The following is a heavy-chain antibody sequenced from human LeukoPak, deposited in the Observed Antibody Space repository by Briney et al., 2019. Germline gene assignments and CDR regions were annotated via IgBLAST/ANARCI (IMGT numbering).Heavy chain of an antibody. Sequence: GRSLRLSCAASGFTFSSYGMHWVRQAPGKGLEWVAVISYDGSNKYYADSVKGRFTISRDNSKNTLYLQMNSLRAEDTAVYYCANHLACGSTSCPPFDSWGQGALVTVSS. CDR1: GFTFSSYG. D-gene: IGHD2-2*01. CDR2: ISYDGSNK. CDR3: ANHLACGSTSCPPFDS. V-gene: IGHV3-30*18. J-gene: IGHJ4*02.